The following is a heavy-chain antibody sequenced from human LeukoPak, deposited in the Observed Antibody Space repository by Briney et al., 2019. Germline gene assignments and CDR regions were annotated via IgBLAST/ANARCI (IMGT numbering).Heavy chain of an antibody. D-gene: IGHD5-18*01. CDR1: GGSISSGSYY. CDR2: IYTSGST. J-gene: IGHJ4*02. V-gene: IGHV4-61*02. CDR3: ARLNSYGFL. Sequence: SETLSLTCTVSGGSISSGSYYWSWIRQPAGKGLEWIGRIYTSGSTNYNPSLKSRVTISVDTSKNQFTLKLSSVTAADTAVYYCARLNSYGFLWGQGTLVTVSS.